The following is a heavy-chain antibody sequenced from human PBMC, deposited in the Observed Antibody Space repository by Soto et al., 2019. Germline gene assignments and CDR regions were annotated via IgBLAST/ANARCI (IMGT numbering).Heavy chain of an antibody. J-gene: IGHJ5*02. CDR1: GFTFSIYA. Sequence: QPGGSLRLSCAASGFTFSIYAMCWVRQAPGKGLEWVSAISGSGGGTFYADSVKGRFTISRDNSKNTLYLQMDSLRAEDTALYYCAKDLQFTVFGVVIDQPSNWLDTWGQGTLVTVSS. D-gene: IGHD3-3*01. CDR3: AKDLQFTVFGVVIDQPSNWLDT. CDR2: ISGSGGGT. V-gene: IGHV3-23*01.